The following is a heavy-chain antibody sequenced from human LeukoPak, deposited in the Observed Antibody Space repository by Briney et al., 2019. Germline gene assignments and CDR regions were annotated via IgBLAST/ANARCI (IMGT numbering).Heavy chain of an antibody. CDR2: IYYSGST. CDR1: GGSISSYY. Sequence: PSETLSLTCTVSGGSISSYYWSWIRQPPGKGLEGIGHIYYSGSTNYNPSLKSRVTISVDTSKNQFSLKLSSVTAADTAVYYCARERPAYDSTIVDYWGQGTLVTVSS. J-gene: IGHJ4*02. V-gene: IGHV4-59*01. CDR3: ARERPAYDSTIVDY. D-gene: IGHD3-22*01.